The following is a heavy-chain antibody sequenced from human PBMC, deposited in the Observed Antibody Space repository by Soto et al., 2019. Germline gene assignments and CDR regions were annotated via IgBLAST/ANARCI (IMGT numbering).Heavy chain of an antibody. CDR3: ARPVTSLVGTSGFDC. Sequence: EVQLVESGGGLVQPGGPLGLSCVVSGFSLSSYWMSWVRQVPGKGLEWVASIKRDGSEKKYVDSVQGRFTISRDTGKNALYLQMSSLSAEDTGIYFCARPVTSLVGTSGFDCWGQGSLVTISS. V-gene: IGHV3-7*01. D-gene: IGHD3-10*01. CDR2: IKRDGSEK. J-gene: IGHJ4*02. CDR1: GFSLSSYW.